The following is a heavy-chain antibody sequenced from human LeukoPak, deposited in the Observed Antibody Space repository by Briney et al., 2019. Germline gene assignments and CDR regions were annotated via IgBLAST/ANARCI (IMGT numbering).Heavy chain of an antibody. D-gene: IGHD4-17*01. CDR3: ARQTPTTDNWFDP. CDR1: GGSISSSSYY. V-gene: IGHV4-39*01. Sequence: SETLSFTCTVSGGSISSSSYYWGWIRQPPGKGLEWIGSIYYSGSTYYNPSLKSRVTISVDTSKNQFSLKLSSVTAADTAVYYCARQTPTTDNWFDPWGQGTLVTVSS. J-gene: IGHJ5*02. CDR2: IYYSGST.